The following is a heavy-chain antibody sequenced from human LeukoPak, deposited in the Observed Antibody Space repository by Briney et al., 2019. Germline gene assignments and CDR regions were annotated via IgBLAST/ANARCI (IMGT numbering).Heavy chain of an antibody. V-gene: IGHV1-46*01. Sequence: GASVKVSCKASGYSFISNLIHWARQAPGQGPEWMGTINPSGGSTRDTQKFQGRITMTRDTSTSTVYMELSSLRSEDTAVYYCARETGSAGTPEKNFDYWGQGTLVTVSS. D-gene: IGHD1-7*01. J-gene: IGHJ4*02. CDR3: ARETGSAGTPEKNFDY. CDR1: GYSFISNL. CDR2: INPSGGST.